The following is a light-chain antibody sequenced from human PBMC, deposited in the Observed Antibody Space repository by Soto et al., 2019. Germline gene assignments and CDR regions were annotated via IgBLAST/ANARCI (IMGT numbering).Light chain of an antibody. CDR2: AAS. CDR3: HQYNNWPPWT. V-gene: IGKV3-15*01. Sequence: EIEMTQSPATLSVSPGERVILSCRASQSISTNLAWYQYIPGQAPRLIIYAASTRATGIPARFSGSGSGTDFTLSITSLQSEDYAVYYCHQYNNWPPWTFGQGTKVEIK. J-gene: IGKJ1*01. CDR1: QSISTN.